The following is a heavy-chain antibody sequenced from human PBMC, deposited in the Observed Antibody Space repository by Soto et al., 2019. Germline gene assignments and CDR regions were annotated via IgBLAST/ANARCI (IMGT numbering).Heavy chain of an antibody. D-gene: IGHD6-19*01. Sequence: SVKVSCKASGGTFGSYAITWVRQAPGQGLEWMGGIIPIFGTANYAQKFQGRVTITADESTSTAYMELSSLRSEDTAVYYCARDPSSGWSAGPFDYWGQGTLVTVSS. CDR1: GGTFGSYA. CDR3: ARDPSSGWSAGPFDY. CDR2: IIPIFGTA. J-gene: IGHJ4*02. V-gene: IGHV1-69*13.